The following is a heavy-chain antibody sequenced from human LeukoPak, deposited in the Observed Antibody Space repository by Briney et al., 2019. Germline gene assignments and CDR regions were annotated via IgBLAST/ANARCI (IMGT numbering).Heavy chain of an antibody. CDR1: GFTVSSNY. J-gene: IGHJ6*02. CDR3: ARDTSRITMVRGVPGYGMDV. Sequence: GGSLRLSCAASGFTVSSNYMSWVRQAPGKGLEWVSVIYSGGSTYYADSVKGRFTISRDNSKNTLYLQMNSLRAEDTAVYYCARDTSRITMVRGVPGYGMDVWGQGTTVTVSS. D-gene: IGHD3-10*01. V-gene: IGHV3-66*01. CDR2: IYSGGST.